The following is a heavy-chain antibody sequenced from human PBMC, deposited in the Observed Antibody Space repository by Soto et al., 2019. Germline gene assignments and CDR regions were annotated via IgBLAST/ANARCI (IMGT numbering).Heavy chain of an antibody. CDR1: GFTFSSYG. D-gene: IGHD5-18*01. J-gene: IGHJ4*02. Sequence: QVQLVESGGGVVQPGRSLRLSCAASGFTFSSYGMHWVRQAPGKGLEWVAVISYDGSNKYYADSVKGRFTISRDNSKNTLYLQMNSLRAEDTAVYYCAKPRGYSYGNRAPFFDYWGQGTLVTVSS. CDR3: AKPRGYSYGNRAPFFDY. CDR2: ISYDGSNK. V-gene: IGHV3-30*18.